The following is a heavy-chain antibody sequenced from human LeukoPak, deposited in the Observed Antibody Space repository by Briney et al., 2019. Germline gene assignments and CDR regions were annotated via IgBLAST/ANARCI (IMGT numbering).Heavy chain of an antibody. J-gene: IGHJ4*02. Sequence: QSGGSLRLSCAASGFTFSSYGMHWVRQAPGKGLEWVAVIWYDGSNKYYADSVKGRFTISRDNSENTLYLQMNSLRAEDTAVYYCARDHEVTIFGVVIMPDYWGQGNPGHRLL. CDR2: IWYDGSNK. D-gene: IGHD3-3*01. V-gene: IGHV3-33*01. CDR1: GFTFSSYG. CDR3: ARDHEVTIFGVVIMPDY.